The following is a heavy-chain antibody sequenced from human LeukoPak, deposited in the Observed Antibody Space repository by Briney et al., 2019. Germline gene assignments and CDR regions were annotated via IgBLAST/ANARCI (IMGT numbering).Heavy chain of an antibody. V-gene: IGHV1-18*01. D-gene: IGHD6-13*01. CDR3: ARDDDSSSWYNPPGFDY. CDR2: ISAYNGNT. CDR1: GYTFTSYG. J-gene: IGHJ4*02. Sequence: GASVKVSCKASGYTFTSYGISWVRQAPGQGLEWMVWISAYNGNTNYAQKLQGRVTMTTDTSTSTAYMELRSLRSDDTAVYYCARDDDSSSWYNPPGFDYWGQGTLVTVSS.